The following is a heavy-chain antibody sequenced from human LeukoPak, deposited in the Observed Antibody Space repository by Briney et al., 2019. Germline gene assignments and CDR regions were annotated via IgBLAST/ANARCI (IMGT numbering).Heavy chain of an antibody. Sequence: ESGGSLRLSCAASAFTFRSYAMIWVRQAPGKGLEWVSGISGSGGSTYYSDSAKGRFTISRDNSNNTLYLQMNSLRAEDTAVYYCAKGAASRGYPYVANWGQGTLVTVSS. CDR3: AKGAASRGYPYVAN. V-gene: IGHV3-23*01. CDR1: AFTFRSYA. CDR2: ISGSGGST. D-gene: IGHD5-18*01. J-gene: IGHJ4*02.